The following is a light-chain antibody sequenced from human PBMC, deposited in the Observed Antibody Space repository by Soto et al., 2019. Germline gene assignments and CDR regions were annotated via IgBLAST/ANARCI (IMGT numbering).Light chain of an antibody. CDR1: QTISSW. CDR2: KAS. J-gene: IGKJ1*01. CDR3: QHYNSSSEA. Sequence: DIQISQSPSTLSGSVGDRVTLTWRASQTISSWLAWYQQKKGKPPKILIYKASTLKSGVPSRFSGIVSGTECTLTISSLQPDDFETYYGQHYNSSSEAFGQGTKV. V-gene: IGKV1-5*03.